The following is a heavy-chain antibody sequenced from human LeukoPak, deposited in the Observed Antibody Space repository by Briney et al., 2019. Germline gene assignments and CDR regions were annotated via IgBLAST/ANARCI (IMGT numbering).Heavy chain of an antibody. Sequence: SETLSLTCTVSGGSISSYYWSWLRQPAGKGLEWIRRIYTSGSTNYNPSLKSRVTMSVDTSKNQFSLKLSSVTAADTAVNYCGRAGYYYDSSGYYSHYYFDYWGQGTLVTVSS. CDR2: IYTSGST. CDR3: GRAGYYYDSSGYYSHYYFDY. V-gene: IGHV4-4*07. CDR1: GGSISSYY. J-gene: IGHJ4*02. D-gene: IGHD3-22*01.